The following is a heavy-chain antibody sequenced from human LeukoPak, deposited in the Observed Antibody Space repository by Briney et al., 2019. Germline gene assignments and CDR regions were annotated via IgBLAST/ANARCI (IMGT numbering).Heavy chain of an antibody. CDR1: GFTFSTYA. CDR3: AKLAGPYSSSSGFDY. D-gene: IGHD6-6*01. Sequence: GGSLRLSCAASGFTFSTYAMNWVRQAPGKGLEWVSAISGSGGSTYYADSVKGRFTISRDNSKNTLYLQMNSLRAEDTAVYYCAKLAGPYSSSSGFDYWGQGTLVTVSS. J-gene: IGHJ4*02. V-gene: IGHV3-23*01. CDR2: ISGSGGST.